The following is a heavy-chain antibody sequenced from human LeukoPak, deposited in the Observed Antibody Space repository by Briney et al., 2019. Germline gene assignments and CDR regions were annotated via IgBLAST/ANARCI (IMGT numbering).Heavy chain of an antibody. CDR3: ARSGDYGDYIPYWYFDL. CDR2: IYTSGST. D-gene: IGHD4-17*01. Sequence: PSETLSLTCTVSGGSISSYYWIWIRQPAGKGLEWIGGIYTSGSTNYNPSLKSRVTMSVDTSKNQFSLKLSSVTAADTAVYYCARSGDYGDYIPYWYFDLWGRGTLVTVSS. J-gene: IGHJ2*01. V-gene: IGHV4-4*07. CDR1: GGSISSYY.